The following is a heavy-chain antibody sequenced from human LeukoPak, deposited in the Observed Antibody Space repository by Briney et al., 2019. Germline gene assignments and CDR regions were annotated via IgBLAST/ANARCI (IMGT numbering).Heavy chain of an antibody. CDR1: GYTFTSYD. V-gene: IGHV1-8*03. CDR2: MNPNSGDT. Sequence: ASVKVSCKASGYTFTSYDINWVRQATGQGLEWMGWMNPNSGDTGYARKFQGRVTITRNTSISTAYMELSSLRSEDTAVYYCQIDCSSTSCYKGNAFDIWGQGTMVTVSS. D-gene: IGHD2-2*02. CDR3: QIDCSSTSCYKGNAFDI. J-gene: IGHJ3*02.